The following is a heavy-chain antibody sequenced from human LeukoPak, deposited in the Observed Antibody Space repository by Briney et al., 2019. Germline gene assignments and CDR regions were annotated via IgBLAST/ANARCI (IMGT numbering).Heavy chain of an antibody. D-gene: IGHD4-23*01. CDR2: IYYSGST. J-gene: IGHJ4*02. V-gene: IGHV4-39*01. Sequence: PSETLSLTCTVSGGSISSSSYYWGWIRQPPGKGLEWIGSIYYSGSTYYNPSLKSRVTISVDTSKNQFSLKLSSVTAADTAVYYCARHAGLRWSEDCFDYWGQGTLVTVSS. CDR3: ARHAGLRWSEDCFDY. CDR1: GGSISSSSYY.